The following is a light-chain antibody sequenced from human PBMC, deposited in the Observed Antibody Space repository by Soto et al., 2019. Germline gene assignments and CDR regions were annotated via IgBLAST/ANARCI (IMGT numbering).Light chain of an antibody. V-gene: IGKV3-20*01. CDR3: QQYNSSPRT. Sequence: EIVLTQSPATLSLSPGERATLSCRASQSVNIYLAWYQQKPGQAPRLLIYGASTRATGVPDRFSGSGSGTDFTLTVSRLEPEDFAVYYCQQYNSSPRTFGQGTKVDIK. CDR2: GAS. CDR1: QSVNIY. J-gene: IGKJ1*01.